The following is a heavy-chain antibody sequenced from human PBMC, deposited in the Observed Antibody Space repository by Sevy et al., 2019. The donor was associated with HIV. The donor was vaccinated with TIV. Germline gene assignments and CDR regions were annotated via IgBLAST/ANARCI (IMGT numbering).Heavy chain of an antibody. CDR2: INPNSGGT. D-gene: IGHD3-3*01. Sequence: ASVKVSCKASGYTFTGYYMHWVRQAPGQGLEWMGWINPNSGGTNYAQKFQGWVTMTRDTSISTAYMELSRLRSDDTAVYYCARWTGYDFWSGYYENWFDPWGQGTLVTVSS. CDR1: GYTFTGYY. V-gene: IGHV1-2*04. CDR3: ARWTGYDFWSGYYENWFDP. J-gene: IGHJ5*02.